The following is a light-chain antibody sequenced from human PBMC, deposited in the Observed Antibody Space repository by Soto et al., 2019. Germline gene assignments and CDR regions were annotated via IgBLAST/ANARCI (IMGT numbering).Light chain of an antibody. Sequence: DIQVTQSPSSLSASVGDRVTITCRASQNINNYLNWYQQKPGKAPKLLIYAASSLQSGVPSRFSGSGSGTEFTLTITSLQPDDFATYYCQQYNSYPWTFGQGTKVDIK. CDR3: QQYNSYPWT. CDR2: AAS. J-gene: IGKJ1*01. V-gene: IGKV1-16*01. CDR1: QNINNY.